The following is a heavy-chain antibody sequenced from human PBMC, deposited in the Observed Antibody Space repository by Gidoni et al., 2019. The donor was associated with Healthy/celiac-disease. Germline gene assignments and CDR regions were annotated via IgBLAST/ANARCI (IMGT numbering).Heavy chain of an antibody. Sequence: QLQLVPSGADVKKPGASVKVSCKASGYTFTGYYMQWGRQAPCQGLEWMGWINPNSGDTNYAQKFKGRVTMNRDTSISTAYMELSRLRSDDTAVYYCARDDFWSGYVIWGQGTLVTVSS. CDR1: GYTFTGYY. J-gene: IGHJ4*02. V-gene: IGHV1-2*02. D-gene: IGHD3-3*01. CDR3: ARDDFWSGYVI. CDR2: INPNSGDT.